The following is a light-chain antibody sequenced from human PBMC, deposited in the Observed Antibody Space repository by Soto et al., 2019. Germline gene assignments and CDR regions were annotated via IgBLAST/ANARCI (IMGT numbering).Light chain of an antibody. Sequence: EIVMTQYPATLSVSPGERATLSCWASQSVSTNLAWYQQKAGQAPRLLMYGASSRATGFPARFSGSGSGTEFTLTISSLQSEDFAVSYCQQYNSWPRTFGQGTKVDIK. V-gene: IGKV3-15*01. J-gene: IGKJ1*01. CDR1: QSVSTN. CDR2: GAS. CDR3: QQYNSWPRT.